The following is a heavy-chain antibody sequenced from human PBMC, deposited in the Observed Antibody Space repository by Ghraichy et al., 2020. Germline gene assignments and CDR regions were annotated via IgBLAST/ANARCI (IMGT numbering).Heavy chain of an antibody. D-gene: IGHD1-1*01. V-gene: IGHV3-23*01. CDR3: ARESTGAGDNVFDI. CDR2: VDGPATNT. Sequence: GGSLRLSCAASGFIFGNYAMSWVHQTAGKGLEWVSAVDGPATNTYYTDSVKGRFTISRDNSENTLYLQMSSLRAGDTALYYCARESTGAGDNVFDIWGPGTLVIVSS. J-gene: IGHJ3*02. CDR1: GFIFGNYA.